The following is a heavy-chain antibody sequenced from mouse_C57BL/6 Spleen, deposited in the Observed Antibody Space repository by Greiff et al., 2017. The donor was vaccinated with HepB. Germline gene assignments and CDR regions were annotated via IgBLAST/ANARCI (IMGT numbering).Heavy chain of an antibody. CDR2: ISDGGSYT. CDR1: GFTFSSYA. Sequence: DVMLVESGGGLVKPGGSLKLSCAASGFTFSSYAMSWVRQTPEKRLEWVATISDGGSYTYYPDNVKGRFTISRDNAKNNLYLQMSHLKSEDTAMYYCAREEVTTRFAYWGQGTLVTVSA. J-gene: IGHJ3*01. V-gene: IGHV5-4*01. D-gene: IGHD2-2*01. CDR3: AREEVTTRFAY.